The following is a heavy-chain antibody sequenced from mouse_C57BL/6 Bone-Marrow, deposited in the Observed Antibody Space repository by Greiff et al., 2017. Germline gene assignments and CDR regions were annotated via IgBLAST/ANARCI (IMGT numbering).Heavy chain of an antibody. J-gene: IGHJ3*01. D-gene: IGHD2-1*01. CDR2: IHPNSGST. Sequence: QVQLQQPGAELVKPGASVKLSCKASGYTFTSYWMHWVKQRPGQGLEWIGMIHPNSGSTNYNEKFKSKATLTVDKSSSTAYMQISSLTSEGSAVYYGAREGGYYPWFAYWGQGTLVTVSA. CDR1: GYTFTSYW. V-gene: IGHV1-64*01. CDR3: AREGGYYPWFAY.